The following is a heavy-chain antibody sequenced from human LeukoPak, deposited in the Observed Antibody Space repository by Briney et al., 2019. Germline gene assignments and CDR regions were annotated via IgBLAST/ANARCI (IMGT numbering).Heavy chain of an antibody. V-gene: IGHV3-30*02. D-gene: IGHD3-22*01. CDR2: IRYDGSNK. CDR1: AFTFSSYG. Sequence: PVGSLRLACAASAFTFSSYGMYWVRQAPGEGLEWVACIRYDGSNKYYADSVKGRFTISRDNSKNTLYLQMNSLRAEDTAVYYCAKDSYYYDSSGHYYFDYWGQGTLVTVSS. J-gene: IGHJ4*02. CDR3: AKDSYYYDSSGHYYFDY.